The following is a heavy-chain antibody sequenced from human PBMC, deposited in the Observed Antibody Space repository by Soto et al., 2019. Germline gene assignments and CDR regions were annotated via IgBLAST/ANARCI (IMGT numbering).Heavy chain of an antibody. CDR2: IWYDGSNK. D-gene: IGHD3-3*01. V-gene: IGHV3-33*01. Sequence: PGVSLRLSCAASGFTFSSYGMHWVRQAPGKGLEWVAVIWYDGSNKYYADSVKGRFTISRDNSKNTLYLQMNSLRAEDTAVYYCAREKNYDFWSGYLKYYGMDVWGQGTTVTVSS. CDR1: GFTFSSYG. J-gene: IGHJ6*02. CDR3: AREKNYDFWSGYLKYYGMDV.